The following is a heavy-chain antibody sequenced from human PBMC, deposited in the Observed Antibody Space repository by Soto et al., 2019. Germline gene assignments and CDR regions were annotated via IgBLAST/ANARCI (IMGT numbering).Heavy chain of an antibody. D-gene: IGHD3-22*01. V-gene: IGHV3-53*01. Sequence: PWWCXRLSWSACGFSVISNYIIWFRHAPGKGLEWVSVIYSGGSTYYADSVKGRFTISRDNSKNTLYLQMNSLRAEDTAVYYCARENDLYYYDSSGNYFEYWGQRPQV. CDR1: GFSVISNY. CDR3: ARENDLYYYDSSGNYFEY. J-gene: IGHJ4*02. CDR2: IYSGGST.